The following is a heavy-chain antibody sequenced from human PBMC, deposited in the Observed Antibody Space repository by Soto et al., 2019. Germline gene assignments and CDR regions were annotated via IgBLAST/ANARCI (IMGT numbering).Heavy chain of an antibody. Sequence: GGSLRLSCAASGFTFSSYAMSWVRQAPGKGLEWVSAISGSGGSTYYADSVKGRFTISRDNSKNTLYLQMNSLRAEDTAVYYCAKDPAGYSSSWYEWRTHDLYFDYWGQGTLVTVSS. CDR1: GFTFSSYA. V-gene: IGHV3-23*01. J-gene: IGHJ4*02. CDR3: AKDPAGYSSSWYEWRTHDLYFDY. CDR2: ISGSGGST. D-gene: IGHD6-13*01.